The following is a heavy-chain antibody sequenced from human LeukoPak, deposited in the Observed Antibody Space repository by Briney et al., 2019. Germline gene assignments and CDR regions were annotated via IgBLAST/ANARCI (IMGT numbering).Heavy chain of an antibody. Sequence: PGGSLRLSCVASGFSFSSYEMNWVRQAPGEGLEWISYISENGRSVQYADSVKGRFTISRDNAKNSLYLQMNSLRAEDTALYYCARLSGGFDWRRWGQGTLVTVSS. CDR1: GFSFSSYE. CDR3: ARLSGGFDWRR. V-gene: IGHV3-48*03. D-gene: IGHD3-9*01. CDR2: ISENGRSV. J-gene: IGHJ4*02.